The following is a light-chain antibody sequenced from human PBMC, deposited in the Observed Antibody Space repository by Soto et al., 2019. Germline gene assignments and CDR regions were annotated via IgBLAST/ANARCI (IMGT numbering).Light chain of an antibody. Sequence: EIVLTQSPGTLPLSPGERATLSCRASQRISNSYLAWYQQRPGQAPRLLIYSESNRATGIPDRFSGSETGTHFTLTNSRLDTEDIAVNFCQQHGPSSTFCPGNRGEIK. V-gene: IGKV3-20*01. J-gene: IGKJ4*02. CDR3: QQHGPSST. CDR2: SES. CDR1: QRISNSY.